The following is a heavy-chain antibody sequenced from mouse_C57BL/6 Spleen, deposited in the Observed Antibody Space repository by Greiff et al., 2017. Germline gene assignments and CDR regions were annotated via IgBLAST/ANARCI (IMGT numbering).Heavy chain of an antibody. J-gene: IGHJ1*03. CDR2: ISNKANGYTT. V-gene: IGHV7-3*01. CDR1: GFTFTDYY. CDR3: ASRGDCDV. Sequence: VQLKESGGGLVQPGGSLSLSCAASGFTFTDYYMSWVRQPPGKALEWLGFISNKANGYTTEYSASVKGRFTISSDNSQRILFLQMNAVRAEDSATEYWASRGDCDVWGTGTTGTVSS.